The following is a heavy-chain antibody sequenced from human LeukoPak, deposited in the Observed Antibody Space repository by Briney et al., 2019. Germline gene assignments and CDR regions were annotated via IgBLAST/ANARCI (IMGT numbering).Heavy chain of an antibody. Sequence: PSETLSLTCTVSGDSVSNGNYYWSWLRQPPGKALEWIGYIYYAGKTYYNPSLEGRVTILVDTSRNHFSVKLSSVTAADTAVYYCARSQNYYGSGDYWSQGTLVTVSS. J-gene: IGHJ4*02. CDR1: GDSVSNGNYY. D-gene: IGHD3-10*01. V-gene: IGHV4-61*03. CDR3: ARSQNYYGSGDY. CDR2: IYYAGKT.